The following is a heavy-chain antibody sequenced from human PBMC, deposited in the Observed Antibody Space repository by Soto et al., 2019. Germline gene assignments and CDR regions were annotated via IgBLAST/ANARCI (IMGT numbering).Heavy chain of an antibody. CDR2: IFSNDEK. CDR1: GFSLSNARLG. Sequence: QVTLKESGPVLVKPTETLTLTCTVSGFSLSNARLGVSWIRQPPGKALEWLAHIFSNDEKSYSTSLKSRLTISKDTSKSQVVLTMANMDPVDAATYYCARMRGGTYYYYYGMDVWDQGTTVTVSS. CDR3: ARMRGGTYYYYYGMDV. J-gene: IGHJ6*02. V-gene: IGHV2-26*01. D-gene: IGHD1-26*01.